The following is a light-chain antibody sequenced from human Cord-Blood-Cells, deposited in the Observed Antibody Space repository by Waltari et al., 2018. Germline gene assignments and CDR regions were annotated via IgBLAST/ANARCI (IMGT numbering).Light chain of an antibody. J-gene: IGKJ1*01. Sequence: DIQMTQSPSSLSASVGARVTITCRASQGISNYLAWYQQKPRKVPKLLIYAASTFQSGVPSRFSGSGSVTDFTLTISSLQPEDVATYYCQKYNSAPRTFGQGTKGEIK. CDR3: QKYNSAPRT. V-gene: IGKV1-27*01. CDR2: AAS. CDR1: QGISNY.